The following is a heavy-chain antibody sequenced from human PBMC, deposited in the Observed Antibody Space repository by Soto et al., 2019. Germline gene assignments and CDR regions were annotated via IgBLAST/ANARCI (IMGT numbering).Heavy chain of an antibody. D-gene: IGHD3-10*01. V-gene: IGHV1-69*06. CDR3: ARGVYGSGNYYTGPSAFDI. J-gene: IGHJ3*02. CDR2: TIPVFNTA. Sequence: QVQLEQSGAEVKKPGSSVKISCKASGGTLSDHGVSWLRQAPGQGLEWVGGTIPVFNTAKYAPKFQGRVKIAADKSTKIAYMELGSLRSDDTAFYYCARGVYGSGNYYTGPSAFDIWGQGTLVIVSS. CDR1: GGTLSDHG.